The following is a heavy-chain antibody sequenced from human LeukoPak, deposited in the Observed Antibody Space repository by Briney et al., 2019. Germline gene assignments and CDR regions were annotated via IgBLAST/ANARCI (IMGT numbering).Heavy chain of an antibody. CDR3: ATDLNYYGSGSSI. V-gene: IGHV1-46*01. D-gene: IGHD3-10*01. J-gene: IGHJ4*02. Sequence: ASVKVSCKASGYTFTSYYMHWVRQAPGQGLEWMGIINPSGGSTSYAQKFQGRVTMTRDMSTSTVYMELSSLRSEDTAVYYCATDLNYYGSGSSIWGQGTLVTVSS. CDR2: INPSGGST. CDR1: GYTFTSYY.